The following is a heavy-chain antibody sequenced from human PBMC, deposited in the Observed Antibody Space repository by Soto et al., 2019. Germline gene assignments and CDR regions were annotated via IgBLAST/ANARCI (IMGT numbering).Heavy chain of an antibody. V-gene: IGHV4-59*11. D-gene: IGHD4-17*01. J-gene: IGHJ4*02. Sequence: SETLSLTCTVSGGSISSHYWSWVRQPPGKGLEWIGYLYYTGSTNYNASLKSQVTMSLDTSKNQFSLLLTSVTAADTAVYYCARVGATVTSQALGFDHWGQGILVTVSS. CDR1: GGSISSHY. CDR2: LYYTGST. CDR3: ARVGATVTSQALGFDH.